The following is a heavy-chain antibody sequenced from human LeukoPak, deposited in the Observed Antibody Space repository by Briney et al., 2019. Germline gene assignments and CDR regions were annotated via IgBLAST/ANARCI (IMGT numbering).Heavy chain of an antibody. Sequence: SETLSLTCTVSGGSISSFYWTWIRQPAGKGLEWIGRIYTSGSTNYNPSPKSRVTISVDKSKNQFSLKLSSVTAADTAVYYCATYKPGGWFDPWGQGTLVTVSS. J-gene: IGHJ5*02. CDR3: ATYKPGGWFDP. D-gene: IGHD3-16*01. V-gene: IGHV4-4*07. CDR2: IYTSGST. CDR1: GGSISSFY.